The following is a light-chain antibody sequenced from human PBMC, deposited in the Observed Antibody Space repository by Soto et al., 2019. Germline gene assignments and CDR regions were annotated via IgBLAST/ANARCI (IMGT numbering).Light chain of an antibody. CDR2: DAS. CDR1: QDISNY. Sequence: DIQMTQSPSSLSASVGDRVTITCPASQDISNYLNWYQQKPGKAPKLLIYDASNLETGVPSRFSGSGSGTDFTFTISSLQPEDIATYYCQQDDNLPPITFGPGTKVDIK. CDR3: QQDDNLPPIT. V-gene: IGKV1-33*01. J-gene: IGKJ3*01.